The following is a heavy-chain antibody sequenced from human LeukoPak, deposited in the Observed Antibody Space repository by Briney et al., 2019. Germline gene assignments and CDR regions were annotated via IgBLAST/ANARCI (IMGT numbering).Heavy chain of an antibody. D-gene: IGHD6-19*01. J-gene: IGHJ4*02. CDR3: TAEGYSSAWYPWFDY. CDR2: IKSKTEGGTA. Sequence: GGSLGLSCAASGFTFSNAWMSWVRQAPGKGLEWVGRIKSKTEGGTADHAAPVKGRFTISRHNPTNTLYLQLNSLKTEDTAVYYCTAEGYSSAWYPWFDYWGQGTLVTVSS. V-gene: IGHV3-15*01. CDR1: GFTFSNAW.